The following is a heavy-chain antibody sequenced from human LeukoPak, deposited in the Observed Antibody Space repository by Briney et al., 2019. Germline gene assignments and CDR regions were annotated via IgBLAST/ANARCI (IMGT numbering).Heavy chain of an antibody. D-gene: IGHD3-9*01. J-gene: IGHJ4*02. CDR3: ARGYHDILTGYYPPFDY. CDR1: GGTFSSYA. V-gene: IGHV1-69*04. CDR2: IIPILGIA. Sequence: SVKVSCKASGGTFSSYAISWVRQAPGQGLEWMGRIIPILGIANYAQKFQGRVTITADKSTSTAYMELSSLRSEDTAVYYCARGYHDILTGYYPPFDYWGQGTLVTVSS.